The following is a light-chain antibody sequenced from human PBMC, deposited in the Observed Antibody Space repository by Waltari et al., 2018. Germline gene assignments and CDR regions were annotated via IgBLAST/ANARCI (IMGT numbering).Light chain of an antibody. V-gene: IGLV2-11*01. CDR1: SGDVGGYNY. J-gene: IGLJ3*02. CDR2: DVT. CDR3: CSYAGSITFWV. Sequence: QSALTQPRSVSGSPGPSVTISCTGTSGDVGGYNYVSWYQHHPGKAPKLIIYDVTKRPSGVPDRFSASKSDNTASLTISGLQAEDEADYYCCSYAGSITFWVFGGGTKLTVL.